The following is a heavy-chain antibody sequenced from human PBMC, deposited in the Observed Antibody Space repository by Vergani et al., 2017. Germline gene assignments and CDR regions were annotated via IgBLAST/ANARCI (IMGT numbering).Heavy chain of an antibody. CDR2: IRQDGSQG. CDR3: ARGFYDGTFDY. D-gene: IGHD4-23*01. J-gene: IGHJ4*02. Sequence: EVQLVESGGGLVQPGGSLRLSCAASGFTFSRYWMSWVRQAPGKGLEWVANIRQDGSQGYYVDSVKSRFTISRDNAENSLYLQMNSLRAEDTAVYYCARGFYDGTFDYWGQGTLVTVSS. CDR1: GFTFSRYW. V-gene: IGHV3-7*05.